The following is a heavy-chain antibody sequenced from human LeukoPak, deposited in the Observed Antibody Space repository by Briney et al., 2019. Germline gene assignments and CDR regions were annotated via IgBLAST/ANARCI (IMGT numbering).Heavy chain of an antibody. CDR2: IFGSGGST. V-gene: IGHV3-23*01. J-gene: IGHJ4*02. Sequence: GGSLRLSCAASGFTFSSYAMSWVRQAPGKGLEWVSGIFGSGGSTHYADSVKGRFTISRDNSKNTVYLQMNSLRAEDTAVYYCAREGRIMGATIDYWGQGALVTVSS. D-gene: IGHD1-26*01. CDR3: AREGRIMGATIDY. CDR1: GFTFSSYA.